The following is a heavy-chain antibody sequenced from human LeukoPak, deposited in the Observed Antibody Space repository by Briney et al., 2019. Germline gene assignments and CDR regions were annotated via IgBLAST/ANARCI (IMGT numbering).Heavy chain of an antibody. Sequence: SETLSLTCAVYGGSFSGYYWSWIRQPPGKGLEWIGEINHSGSTNYNPSLKSRVTISVDTSKNQFSLKLSSVTAADTAVYYCAREPRYCSSTSCYGGRVGYWGQGTLVTVSS. CDR2: INHSGST. CDR1: GGSFSGYY. J-gene: IGHJ4*02. CDR3: AREPRYCSSTSCYGGRVGY. V-gene: IGHV4-34*01. D-gene: IGHD2-2*01.